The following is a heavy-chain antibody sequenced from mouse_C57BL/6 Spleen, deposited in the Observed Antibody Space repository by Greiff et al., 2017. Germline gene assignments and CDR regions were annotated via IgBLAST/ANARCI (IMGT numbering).Heavy chain of an antibody. CDR3: ARNPPLDY. V-gene: IGHV1-22*01. Sequence: LVKPGASVKMSCKASGYTFTDYNMHWVKQSPGKSLEWIGYITPNNGGTSYNQKFKGKATLTVNKSSSTAYMELRSLTSEDSAVYYCARNPPLDYWGQGTTLTVSS. J-gene: IGHJ2*01. CDR1: GYTFTDYN. CDR2: ITPNNGGT.